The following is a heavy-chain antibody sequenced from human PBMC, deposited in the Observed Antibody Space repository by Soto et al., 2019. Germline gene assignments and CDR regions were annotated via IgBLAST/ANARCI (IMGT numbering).Heavy chain of an antibody. D-gene: IGHD3-10*01. Sequence: QVQLVDSGGGVVQPGRSLRLSCAASGFTFSNYGMHWVRQAPGKGLEWVSVILNDGSNRYHADSVKDRFTISRDNSKNTLYLQMNSLRAEDTAVYYCARDDEYSGNGMDVWGQGTTVTVS. J-gene: IGHJ6*02. CDR2: ILNDGSNR. V-gene: IGHV3-33*01. CDR1: GFTFSNYG. CDR3: ARDDEYSGNGMDV.